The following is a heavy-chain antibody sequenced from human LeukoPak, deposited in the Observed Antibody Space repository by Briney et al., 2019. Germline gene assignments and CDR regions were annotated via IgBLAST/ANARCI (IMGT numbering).Heavy chain of an antibody. D-gene: IGHD3-10*01. V-gene: IGHV4-39*07. CDR3: AGFGSLRGYDY. Sequence: SETLSLTCTVSGGSISSSSYYWGWIRQPPGKGLEWIGSIYYSGSTYYNPSLKSRVTISVDTSKNQFSLKLSSVTAADTAVYYCAGFGSLRGYDYWGQGTLVTVSS. J-gene: IGHJ4*02. CDR2: IYYSGST. CDR1: GGSISSSSYY.